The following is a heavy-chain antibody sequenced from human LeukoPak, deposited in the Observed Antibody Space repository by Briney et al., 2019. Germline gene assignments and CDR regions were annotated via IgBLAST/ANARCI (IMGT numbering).Heavy chain of an antibody. D-gene: IGHD3-3*01. Sequence: GGSLRLSCAASGFTFSSYAMSWVRQAPGKGLEWVSGISGSGGSTYYADSVKGRFTISRDNSKNTLYLQMNSLRAEDTAVYYCAKSFEVDYWFDPWGQETLVTVSS. CDR3: AKSFEVDYWFDP. CDR2: ISGSGGST. J-gene: IGHJ5*02. CDR1: GFTFSSYA. V-gene: IGHV3-23*01.